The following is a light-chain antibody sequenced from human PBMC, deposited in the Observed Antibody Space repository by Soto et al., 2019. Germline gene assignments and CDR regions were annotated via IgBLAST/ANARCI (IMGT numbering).Light chain of an antibody. Sequence: EIVMTQSPATLSVSPGERATLSCRASQSVSRNLAWYQQKPGQAPRLLIYGVSTRATGIPARFSGSGSGTEFTLTISSLQSEDFAVYYCQQYNNWPFTFGPGTKVDIK. CDR2: GVS. CDR1: QSVSRN. J-gene: IGKJ3*01. CDR3: QQYNNWPFT. V-gene: IGKV3-15*01.